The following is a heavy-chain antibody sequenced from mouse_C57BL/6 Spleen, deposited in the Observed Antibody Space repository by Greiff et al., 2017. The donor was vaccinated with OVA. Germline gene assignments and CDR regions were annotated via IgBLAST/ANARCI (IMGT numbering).Heavy chain of an antibody. CDR2: IDPETGGT. Sequence: VQLVESGAELVRPGASVTLSCKASGYSFTDYEMHWVKQTPVHGLEWIGAIDPETGGTAYNQKFKGKAILTADKSSSTAYMELRSLTSEDSAVYYCTRRGGYFDVWGTGTTVTVSS. CDR3: TRRGGYFDV. J-gene: IGHJ1*03. CDR1: GYSFTDYE. V-gene: IGHV1-15*01.